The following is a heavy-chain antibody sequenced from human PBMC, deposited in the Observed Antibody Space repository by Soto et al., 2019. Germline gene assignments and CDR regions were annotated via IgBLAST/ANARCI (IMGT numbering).Heavy chain of an antibody. CDR1: GGSSRGYY. CDR2: INHSGST. D-gene: IGHD2-21*01. V-gene: IGHV4-34*01. J-gene: IGHJ6*02. CDR3: ARGPSEFIVVGHYYGMDV. Sequence: QAQLQQWGAGLLEPSETLSLTCAVYGGSSRGYYWTWIRQAPGKGLEWFGEINHSGSTNYNPSLKSRVTKSLDTSKNQFSLKLSSVTAADTAMYFCARGPSEFIVVGHYYGMDVWGQGTTVTVSS.